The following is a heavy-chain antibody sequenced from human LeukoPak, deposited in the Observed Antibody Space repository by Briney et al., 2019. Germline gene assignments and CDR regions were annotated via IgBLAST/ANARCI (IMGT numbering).Heavy chain of an antibody. J-gene: IGHJ4*02. D-gene: IGHD2-21*01. Sequence: ASVKVSCKASGYTFTSYYMHWVRQAPGQGLEWMGIINPSGGSTSYAQKFQGRVTMTRDMSTSTVYMELSSLRSEDTAVYYCARARYYSPGAIPYYFDYWGQGTLVTVSS. CDR2: INPSGGST. CDR3: ARARYYSPGAIPYYFDY. CDR1: GYTFTSYY. V-gene: IGHV1-46*01.